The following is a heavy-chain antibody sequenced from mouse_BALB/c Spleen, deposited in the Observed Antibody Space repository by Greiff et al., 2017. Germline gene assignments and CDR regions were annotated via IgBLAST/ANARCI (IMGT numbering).Heavy chain of an antibody. CDR2: IYPGDGDT. V-gene: IGHV1-87*01. D-gene: IGHD2-1*01. CDR1: GYTFTSYW. CDR3: ARRDGNYWFAY. Sequence: QVQLQQSGAELARPGASVKLSCKASGYTFTSYWMQWVKQRPGQGLEWIGAIYPGDGDTRYTQKFKGKATLTADKSSSTAYMQLSSLASEDSAVYYCARRDGNYWFAYWGQGTLVTVSA. J-gene: IGHJ3*01.